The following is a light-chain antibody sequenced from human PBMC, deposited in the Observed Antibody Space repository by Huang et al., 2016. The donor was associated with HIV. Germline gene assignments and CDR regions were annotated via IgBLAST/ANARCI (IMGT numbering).Light chain of an antibody. J-gene: IGKJ1*01. Sequence: EIVLTQSSGTRSLSPGERATLSCRASQSISSTDFAWYQQKPGQAPRLLIHGASSRATVIPDRFSGSGSGTDFTLTISILEPEDFAVYYCQQYGISSWTFGQGTKVEIK. CDR1: QSISSTD. CDR2: GAS. CDR3: QQYGISSWT. V-gene: IGKV3-20*01.